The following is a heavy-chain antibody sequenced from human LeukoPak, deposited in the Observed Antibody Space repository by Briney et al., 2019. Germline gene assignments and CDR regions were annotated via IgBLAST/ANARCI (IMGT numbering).Heavy chain of an antibody. D-gene: IGHD3-10*01. CDR1: GFSFNSFW. CDR2: IKDDGSVK. Sequence: GGSLRLSCTASGFSFNSFWMSWVRQAPGKGLEWVANIKDDGSVKNHVDSLKGRFSISRDNARNSLYLQISSLRAEDTAVYYCARDRGTGGAFDIWGQGTKVTVPS. CDR3: ARDRGTGGAFDI. J-gene: IGHJ3*02. V-gene: IGHV3-7*03.